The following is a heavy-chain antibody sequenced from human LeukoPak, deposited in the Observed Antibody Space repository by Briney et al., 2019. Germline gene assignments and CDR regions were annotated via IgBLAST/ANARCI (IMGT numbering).Heavy chain of an antibody. J-gene: IGHJ4*02. D-gene: IGHD1-7*01. CDR1: GFTFTNYW. CDR2: IRQDGSET. V-gene: IGHV3-7*01. CDR3: ASRAGKPGNTPWCFDY. Sequence: GGSLRLSCAASGFTFTNYWMTWVRQAPGRGPEWVANIRQDGSETNYVDSVRGRFTIARDNTKNSLYLQMTSLRGEDTAVYYCASRAGKPGNTPWCFDYWGQGALVTVSS.